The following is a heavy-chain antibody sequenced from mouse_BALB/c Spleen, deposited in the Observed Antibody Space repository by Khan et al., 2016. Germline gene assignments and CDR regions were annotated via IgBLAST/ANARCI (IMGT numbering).Heavy chain of an antibody. CDR3: ARYIYYHFTY. Sequence: EVELVESGGGLVQPGGSRKLSCAASGFSFSSSGMHWVRQTPEKGLEWVAYISSGSSTLYYAATVQGRFTISRDNPNNTLFLQMTSLRSEDTAMDYCARYIYYHFTYWGQGTLVTVSA. V-gene: IGHV5-17*02. J-gene: IGHJ3*01. CDR2: ISSGSSTL. CDR1: GFSFSSSG. D-gene: IGHD1-1*01.